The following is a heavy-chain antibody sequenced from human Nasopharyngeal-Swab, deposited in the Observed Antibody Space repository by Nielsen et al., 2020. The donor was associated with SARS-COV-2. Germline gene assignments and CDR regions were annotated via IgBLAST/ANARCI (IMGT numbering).Heavy chain of an antibody. Sequence: SETLSLTCAVYGGSFTGSYWRLVPQQPGKGLEWIGEINHSGSTYYNPSLKSRVTKSVDTSKSQFSLNLRSVTAADTAVYYCARGPCSGGSCSPYTWFDPWGQGTLVTVSS. J-gene: IGHJ5*02. CDR2: INHSGST. CDR1: GGSFTGSY. D-gene: IGHD2-15*01. CDR3: ARGPCSGGSCSPYTWFDP. V-gene: IGHV4-34*01.